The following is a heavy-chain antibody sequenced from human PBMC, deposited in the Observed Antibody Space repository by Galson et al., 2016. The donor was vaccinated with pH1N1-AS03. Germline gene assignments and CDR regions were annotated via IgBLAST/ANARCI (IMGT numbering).Heavy chain of an antibody. D-gene: IGHD3-3*01. V-gene: IGHV3-33*01. J-gene: IGHJ4*02. CDR2: IRHYGSSE. CDR3: VRGSGYYFDS. Sequence: SLRLSCAASGFTLSTYDMHWVRQAPGKGLEWVGIIRHYGSSEYYGDSMKGRISISRANSQNTISLQMNSLRVEDTAVYYCVRGSGYYFDSWGQGTLVIVSS. CDR1: GFTLSTYD.